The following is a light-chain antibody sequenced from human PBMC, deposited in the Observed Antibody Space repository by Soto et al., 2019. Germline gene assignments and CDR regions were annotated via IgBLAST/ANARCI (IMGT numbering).Light chain of an antibody. CDR3: YSYTSSNTYV. CDR2: DVS. CDR1: SSDVGGYNY. V-gene: IGLV2-14*03. Sequence: QSVLTQPASVSGSPGQSITISCTGTSSDVGGYNYVSWYQHHPGKVPQLMIYDVSNRPSGVSNRFSGSKSGNTASLTISWLQAEDEADYYRYSYTSSNTYVFGTGTKVTVL. J-gene: IGLJ1*01.